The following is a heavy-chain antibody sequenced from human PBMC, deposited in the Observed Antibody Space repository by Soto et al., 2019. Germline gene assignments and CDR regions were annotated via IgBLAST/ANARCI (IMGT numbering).Heavy chain of an antibody. CDR1: GGSIGSYH. V-gene: IGHV4-59*01. CDR3: ARDTVITGMFDF. J-gene: IGHJ4*02. Sequence: PSETLSLTFTVSGGSIGSYHWSWIRQSPGKGLEGIASIYYTGTTNYNPSLASRVTMSMGTAYNQFSMKLTSVTAADTAVYYCARDTVITGMFDFWGRGTLVTVSS. CDR2: IYYTGTT.